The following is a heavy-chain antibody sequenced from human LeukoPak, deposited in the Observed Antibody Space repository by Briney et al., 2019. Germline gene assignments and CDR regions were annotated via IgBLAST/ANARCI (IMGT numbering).Heavy chain of an antibody. CDR2: VYYSGST. Sequence: SETLSLTCTVSGGSVSGYYWGWIRQPPGRGLEWIGYVYYSGSTNYNPSFKSRITISVDTSRNQFSLQLSSVTAADTAVYYCARIHRYCSGGACYVLDNWGQGTLVAVSS. CDR1: GGSVSGYY. CDR3: ARIHRYCSGGACYVLDN. D-gene: IGHD2-15*01. V-gene: IGHV4-59*02. J-gene: IGHJ4*02.